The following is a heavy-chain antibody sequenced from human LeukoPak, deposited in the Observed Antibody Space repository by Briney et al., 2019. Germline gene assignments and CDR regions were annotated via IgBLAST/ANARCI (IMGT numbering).Heavy chain of an antibody. CDR2: ISSNGGST. V-gene: IGHV3-64*01. D-gene: IGHD5-12*01. Sequence: GGSLRLSCAASGFTFRNYAMHWVRQAPRKGLEYVSAISSNGGSTYYANSVKGRFTISRDNSKNTLYLQMGSLRAEDMAVYYCARGGYSGYDPFDYWGQGTLVTVSS. J-gene: IGHJ4*02. CDR1: GFTFRNYA. CDR3: ARGGYSGYDPFDY.